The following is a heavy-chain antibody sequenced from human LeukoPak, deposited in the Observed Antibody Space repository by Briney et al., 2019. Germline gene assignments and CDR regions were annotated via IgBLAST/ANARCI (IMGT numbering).Heavy chain of an antibody. CDR1: GYTFTGYY. Sequence: ASVKVSCKASGYTFTGYYMHWVRQAPGQGLEWMGGIIPIFGTADYAQKFQGRVTITADESTSTAYMELSSLRSEDTAMYFCARAYSSNWYYFDYWGQGTLVTVSS. J-gene: IGHJ4*02. CDR3: ARAYSSNWYYFDY. CDR2: IIPIFGTA. D-gene: IGHD2-2*01. V-gene: IGHV1-69*13.